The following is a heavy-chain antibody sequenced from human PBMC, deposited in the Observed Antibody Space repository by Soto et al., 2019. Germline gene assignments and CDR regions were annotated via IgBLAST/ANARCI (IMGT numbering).Heavy chain of an antibody. CDR2: ILYNGNT. CDR1: GGSIDSSTYY. J-gene: IGHJ5*02. Sequence: QLQLQESGPGLVKPSETLSLTCTVSGGSIDSSTYYWGWIRQPPGKGLEWIGSILYNGNTFYNPSLKSRITISVDTSKNQFSLELSSVTAADTAGFYCARHSTGYYYSWFDPWGQGTLVTVSS. D-gene: IGHD3-22*01. CDR3: ARHSTGYYYSWFDP. V-gene: IGHV4-39*01.